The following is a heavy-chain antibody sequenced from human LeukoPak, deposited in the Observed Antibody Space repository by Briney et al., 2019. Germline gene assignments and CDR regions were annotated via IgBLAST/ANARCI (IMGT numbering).Heavy chain of an antibody. D-gene: IGHD3-3*01. V-gene: IGHV1-46*01. CDR1: GYTFTGYY. J-gene: IGHJ5*02. Sequence: AASVKVSCKASGYTFTGYYMHWVRQAPGQGLEWMGIINPSGDNTNYAQKFQGRVTMTRDMSTTTVYMELSSLRSEDTAVYYCARGPHRRTYDRDNWFDPWGQGTLVTVSS. CDR2: INPSGDNT. CDR3: ARGPHRRTYDRDNWFDP.